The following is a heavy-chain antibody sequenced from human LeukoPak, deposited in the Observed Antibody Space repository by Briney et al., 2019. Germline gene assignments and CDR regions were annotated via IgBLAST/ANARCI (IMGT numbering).Heavy chain of an antibody. CDR2: IYSGGST. J-gene: IGHJ5*02. CDR3: ARDVATEKMFDP. V-gene: IGHV3-66*01. CDR1: GFTVSSNY. Sequence: GSLRLSCAASGFTVSSNYMSWVRQAPGKGLEWVPVIYSGGSTYYADSVKGRFTISRDNSKNTLYLQMNSLRAEDTAVYYCARDVATEKMFDPWGQGTLVTVSS.